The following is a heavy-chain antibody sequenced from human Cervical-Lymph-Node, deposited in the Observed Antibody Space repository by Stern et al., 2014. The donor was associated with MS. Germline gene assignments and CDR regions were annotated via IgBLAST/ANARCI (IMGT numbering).Heavy chain of an antibody. V-gene: IGHV3-23*04. D-gene: IGHD4-23*01. CDR2: IISSGGVT. J-gene: IGHJ4*02. CDR1: EFTFSAYS. Sequence: EVQLVESGGGLVQPGGSLRLSCAASEFTFSAYSMTWVRQAPEKGLEWVATIISSGGVTSYADSVKGRFTISRDNSKNTLILQMKSLRAEDTAVYFCAKVAYSGNALDYWGQGTLVIVSS. CDR3: AKVAYSGNALDY.